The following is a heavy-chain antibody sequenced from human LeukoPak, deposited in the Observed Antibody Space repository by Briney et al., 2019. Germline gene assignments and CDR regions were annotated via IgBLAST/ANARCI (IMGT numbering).Heavy chain of an antibody. CDR1: GFTFSSYA. CDR3: VKGDRSRWYYFDY. V-gene: IGHV3-64D*09. CDR2: ISGNGGST. D-gene: IGHD6-13*01. Sequence: PGGSLRLSCSASGFTFSSYAMHWVRQAPGKGLEYDSAISGNGGSTYYADSVKGRFTISRDNSKNTLYLQMSSLRAEDTAVYYCVKGDRSRWYYFDYWGQGTLVTVSS. J-gene: IGHJ4*02.